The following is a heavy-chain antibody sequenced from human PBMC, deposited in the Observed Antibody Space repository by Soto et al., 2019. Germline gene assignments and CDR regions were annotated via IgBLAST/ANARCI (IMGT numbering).Heavy chain of an antibody. Sequence: QVQLVESGGGVVQPGKSLRLSCAASGFTFTGFAMHWVRQAPGKGLEWVASIWSDGLNTYYADSVKGRFTISRDSSANTLYLQLTSLRVEDTAVYFCARDGDYSGLDVWGQGTTVTVSS. CDR3: ARDGDYSGLDV. J-gene: IGHJ6*02. V-gene: IGHV3-33*01. D-gene: IGHD3-16*01. CDR1: GFTFTGFA. CDR2: IWSDGLNT.